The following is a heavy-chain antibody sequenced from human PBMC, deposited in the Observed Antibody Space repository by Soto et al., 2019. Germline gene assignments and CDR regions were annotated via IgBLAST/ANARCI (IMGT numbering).Heavy chain of an antibody. D-gene: IGHD3-10*01. Sequence: ASVKVSCKASGYTFTGYYMHWVRQAPGQGLEWMGWINPNSGGTNYAQKFQGWVTMTRDTSISTAYMELSRLRSDDTAVYYCARDREVRGVIINGPYQYYYYYGMDVWGQGTTVTVSS. J-gene: IGHJ6*02. CDR1: GYTFTGYY. V-gene: IGHV1-2*04. CDR3: ARDREVRGVIINGPYQYYYYYGMDV. CDR2: INPNSGGT.